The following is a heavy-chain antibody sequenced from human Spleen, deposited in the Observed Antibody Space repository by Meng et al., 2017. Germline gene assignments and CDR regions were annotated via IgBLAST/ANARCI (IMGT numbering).Heavy chain of an antibody. J-gene: IGHJ4*02. CDR1: GGTSNNYA. V-gene: IGHV1-69*01. Sequence: RVVQAAAGGNKPVSPAKASCKASGGTSNNYAITWVRQAPGQGLEWMGVIIPIFATTNYAQRFQGRVTITADESTSTAYMELSSLTSDDTAIYYCARDFAPRGIPVVVGMYWGQGTLVTVSS. CDR3: ARDFAPRGIPVVVGMY. CDR2: IIPIFATT. D-gene: IGHD2-15*01.